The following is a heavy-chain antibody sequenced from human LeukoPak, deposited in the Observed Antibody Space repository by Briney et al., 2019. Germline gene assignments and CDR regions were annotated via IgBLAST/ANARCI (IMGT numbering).Heavy chain of an antibody. CDR1: GFTFSSYS. CDR3: ASGLQYYDSSGYLD. J-gene: IGHJ4*02. V-gene: IGHV3-48*01. Sequence: GGSLRLSCAASGFTFSSYSMNWVRQAPGKGLEWGSYISSSTSTIYYADSVKGRFTISRDNAKNSLYLQMNSLRAEDTAVYYCASGLQYYDSSGYLDWGQGTLVTVSS. D-gene: IGHD3-22*01. CDR2: ISSSTSTI.